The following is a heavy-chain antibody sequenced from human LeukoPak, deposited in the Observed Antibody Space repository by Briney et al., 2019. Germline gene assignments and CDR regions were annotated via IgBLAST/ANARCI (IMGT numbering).Heavy chain of an antibody. CDR3: AKRWFGEGLWFDP. J-gene: IGHJ5*02. V-gene: IGHV3-23*01. Sequence: GGSRRLSCAASGFTISSYAMSWVRQAPGKGLEWVSAISGSGGSTYYADSVKGRFTISRDNSKNTLYQQMNSLRAEDTAVYYCAKRWFGEGLWFDPWGQGTLVTVSS. D-gene: IGHD3-10*01. CDR2: ISGSGGST. CDR1: GFTISSYA.